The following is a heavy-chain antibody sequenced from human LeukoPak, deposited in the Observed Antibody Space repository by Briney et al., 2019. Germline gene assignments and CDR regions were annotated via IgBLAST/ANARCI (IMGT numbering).Heavy chain of an antibody. D-gene: IGHD7-27*01. V-gene: IGHV3-48*01. CDR2: ISSSSSTI. Sequence: PGGSLRLSCAASGFTFSSYSMDWVRQAPGKGLEWVSYISSSSSTIYYADSVKGRFTISRDNAKNSLYLQMNSLRADDTAVYYCMKGGWGSPFDYWGQGTMVTVSS. CDR1: GFTFSSYS. J-gene: IGHJ4*02. CDR3: MKGGWGSPFDY.